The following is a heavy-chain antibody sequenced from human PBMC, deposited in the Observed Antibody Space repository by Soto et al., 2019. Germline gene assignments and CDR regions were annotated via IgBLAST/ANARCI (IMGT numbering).Heavy chain of an antibody. CDR3: ARIAAAGMGDNWFDP. D-gene: IGHD6-13*01. Sequence: QVQLVESGGGVVQPGRSLRLSCAASGFTFSSYGMHWVRQAPGKGLEWVAVIWYDGSNKYYADSVKGRFTISRDNSKNTLYLQMNRLRAEDTAVYYCARIAAAGMGDNWFDPWGQGTLVTVSS. CDR2: IWYDGSNK. J-gene: IGHJ5*02. V-gene: IGHV3-33*01. CDR1: GFTFSSYG.